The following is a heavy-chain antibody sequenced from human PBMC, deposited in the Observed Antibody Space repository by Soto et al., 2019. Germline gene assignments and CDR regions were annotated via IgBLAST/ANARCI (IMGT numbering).Heavy chain of an antibody. V-gene: IGHV1-2*04. CDR2: INPNTGAT. Sequence: QVQLVQSGAEVKKPGASVKVSCKASGYTFTTYYINWVRQAPGQGLEWMGWINPNTGATNYAQKFQGWVTLTRDTSVTTAYMEVRRLTSGDTAVYFCARSVTTHLAADFWGQGTLVTVSS. J-gene: IGHJ4*02. CDR1: GYTFTTYY. CDR3: ARSVTTHLAADF. D-gene: IGHD4-17*01.